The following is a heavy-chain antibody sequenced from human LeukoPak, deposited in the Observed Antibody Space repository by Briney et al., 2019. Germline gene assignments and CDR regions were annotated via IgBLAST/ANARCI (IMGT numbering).Heavy chain of an antibody. Sequence: GGSLRLSCAASGFPFSNYGMHWVRQAPGKGLEWLAVIWYDGSNKYYADSVKGRFTISRDNSKNTLSLQMNSLRAEDTAVYYCARDSGSSWTLDYWGQGALVSVSS. CDR2: IWYDGSNK. CDR3: ARDSGSSWTLDY. J-gene: IGHJ4*02. D-gene: IGHD6-13*01. CDR1: GFPFSNYG. V-gene: IGHV3-33*01.